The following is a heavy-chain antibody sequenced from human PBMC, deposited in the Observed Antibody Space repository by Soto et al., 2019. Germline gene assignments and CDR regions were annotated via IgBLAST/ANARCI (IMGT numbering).Heavy chain of an antibody. Sequence: QVQLVESGGGVVQPGRSLRLSCAASGFTFSSYGMHWVRQAPGKGLEWVAVIWYDGSNKYYADSVKGRFTISRDNSKNTLYLQMNSLRAEDTAVYYCARDKALRPYIWEGYFDYWGQGTLVTVSS. D-gene: IGHD1-26*01. CDR3: ARDKALRPYIWEGYFDY. CDR2: IWYDGSNK. J-gene: IGHJ4*02. CDR1: GFTFSSYG. V-gene: IGHV3-33*01.